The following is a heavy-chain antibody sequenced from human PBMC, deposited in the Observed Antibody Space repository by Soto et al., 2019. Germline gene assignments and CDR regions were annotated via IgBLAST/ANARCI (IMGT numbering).Heavy chain of an antibody. V-gene: IGHV1-69*10. Sequence: AVKVSSKASGGTFSSCSISCVRQPPGQGLEWMGGLIPILGRANYAQNFQGRVTITADASTSKAYLELSSLSAADTAVYYCARAIKILNIGATPPWGILFDFWAQGTLVTVSS. D-gene: IGHD5-12*01. J-gene: IGHJ4*02. CDR3: ARAIKILNIGATPPWGILFDF. CDR2: LIPILGRA. CDR1: GGTFSSCS.